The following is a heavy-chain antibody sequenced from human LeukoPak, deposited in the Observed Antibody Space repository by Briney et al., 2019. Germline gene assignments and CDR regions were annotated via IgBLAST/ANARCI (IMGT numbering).Heavy chain of an antibody. CDR2: IIPIFGTA. CDR3: ARGPFWSGYRYYYYYMDV. V-gene: IGHV1-69*05. CDR1: GGTFSSYA. Sequence: ASVKVSCKASGGTFSSYAISWVRQAPGQGLEWMGGIIPIFGTANYAQKFQGRVTITTDESTSTAYMELSSLRSEDTAVYYCARGPFWSGYRYYYYYMDVWGKGTTVTVSS. D-gene: IGHD3-3*01. J-gene: IGHJ6*03.